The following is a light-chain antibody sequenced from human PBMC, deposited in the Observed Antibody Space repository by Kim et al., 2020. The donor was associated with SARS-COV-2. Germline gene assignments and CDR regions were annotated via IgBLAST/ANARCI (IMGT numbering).Light chain of an antibody. J-gene: IGKJ4*01. CDR1: HGISNY. Sequence: DIQMTQSPSSLSASVRDRVTITCRASHGISNYLAWFQQKPGKVPKSLIYGASTLQSGVPSRFSGSGSGTDFTLTISSLQPEDIATYYCQQYNSYPITFGGGAKVDIK. V-gene: IGKV1-16*01. CDR2: GAS. CDR3: QQYNSYPIT.